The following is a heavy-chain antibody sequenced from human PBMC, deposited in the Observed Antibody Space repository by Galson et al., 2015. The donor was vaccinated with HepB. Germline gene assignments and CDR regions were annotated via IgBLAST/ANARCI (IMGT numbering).Heavy chain of an antibody. J-gene: IGHJ6*02. D-gene: IGHD4-11*01. V-gene: IGHV1-18*04. CDR3: ARPDRYSYSNYEDIYYGMDV. Sequence: SVKVSCKASGYTFTSYGISWVRQAPGQGLEWMGWISAYNGNTNYAQKLQGRVTMTTDTSTSTAYMELRSLRSDDTAVYYCARPDRYSYSNYEDIYYGMDVWGQGTTVTVSS. CDR1: GYTFTSYG. CDR2: ISAYNGNT.